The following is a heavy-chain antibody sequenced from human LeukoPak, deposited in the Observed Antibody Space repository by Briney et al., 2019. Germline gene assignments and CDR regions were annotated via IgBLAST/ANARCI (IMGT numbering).Heavy chain of an antibody. J-gene: IGHJ4*02. Sequence: PGGSLRLSCAASGFTFSSYGMHWARQAPGKGLEWVAVIPYDGSNKYYADSVKGRFTISRDNSKNTLYLQMNSLRAEDTAVYYCAKISGYDYWGQGTLVTVSS. CDR3: AKISGYDY. D-gene: IGHD5-12*01. V-gene: IGHV3-30*18. CDR1: GFTFSSYG. CDR2: IPYDGSNK.